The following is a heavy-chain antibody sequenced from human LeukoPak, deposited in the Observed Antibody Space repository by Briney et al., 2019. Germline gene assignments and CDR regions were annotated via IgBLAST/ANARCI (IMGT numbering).Heavy chain of an antibody. CDR1: GFTFGDYA. D-gene: IGHD3-22*01. CDR2: IRSKAYGGTT. V-gene: IGHV3-49*03. J-gene: IGHJ6*03. Sequence: PGGSLRLSCTASGFTFGDYAMSWFRQAPGKGLEWVGFIRSKAYGGTTEYAASVKGRFTISRDDSKSIAYLQMNSLKTEDTAVYYCTRDQEHSSGYYLLYYYYYMDVWGKGTTVTVSS. CDR3: TRDQEHSSGYYLLYYYYYMDV.